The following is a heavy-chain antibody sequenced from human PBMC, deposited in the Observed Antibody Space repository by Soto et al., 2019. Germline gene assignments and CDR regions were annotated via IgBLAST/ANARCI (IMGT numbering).Heavy chain of an antibody. CDR1: GYTFTSYA. J-gene: IGHJ4*02. V-gene: IGHV1-3*01. CDR2: INAGNGNT. D-gene: IGHD2-15*01. CDR3: AIANGYCVGGSCNGFDF. Sequence: KVSCKASGYTFTSYAIQWVRQVPGQRLEWMGWINAGNGNTKYSQKFQGRVTITRDTSASTAYMELSSLRSEDTAVYYFAIANGYCVGGSCNGFDFWGQGTLV.